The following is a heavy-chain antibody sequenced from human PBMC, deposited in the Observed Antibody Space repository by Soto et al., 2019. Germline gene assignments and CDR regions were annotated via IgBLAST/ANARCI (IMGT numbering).Heavy chain of an antibody. D-gene: IGHD2-15*01. V-gene: IGHV4-59*01. CDR3: ARDHRHCSCGSCYLWEY. Sequence: QVQLQESGPGRVKPSETLSLTCTVSGGSISGSYWGWIRQLPGKGLEWIAYFTYSGTTNYNPSLKSRVTISVDTSKNKCFLKLGSVTTADTAIYYCARDHRHCSCGSCYLWEYWGQGALVTVSS. CDR1: GGSISGSY. CDR2: FTYSGTT. J-gene: IGHJ4*02.